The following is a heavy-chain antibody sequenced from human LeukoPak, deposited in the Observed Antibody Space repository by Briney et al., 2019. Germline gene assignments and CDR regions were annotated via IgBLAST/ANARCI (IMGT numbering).Heavy chain of an antibody. CDR2: IYYSGST. D-gene: IGHD5-18*01. V-gene: IGHV4-59*08. CDR1: GGSISSYY. Sequence: SETLSLTCTVSGGSISSYYWSWIRQPPGKGLEWIGYIYYSGSTNYNPSLKSRVTISVDTSKNQFSLKLSSVTAADTAVYYCARLTYMGPPDYWGQGTLVTVSS. J-gene: IGHJ4*02. CDR3: ARLTYMGPPDY.